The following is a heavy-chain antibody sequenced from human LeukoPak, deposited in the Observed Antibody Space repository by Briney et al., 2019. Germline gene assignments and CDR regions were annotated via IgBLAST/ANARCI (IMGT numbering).Heavy chain of an antibody. J-gene: IGHJ2*01. CDR1: GFVFSSHA. D-gene: IGHD3-10*01. CDR2: ISWNSGSL. Sequence: PGGSLRLSCVASGFVFSSHAMFWVRQAPGKGLERVSGISWNSGSLAYADSVKGRFTISRDNAKNSLYLQMNSLRTEDTALYYCARGLGGDQGYFDLWGRGTLATVSS. V-gene: IGHV3-9*01. CDR3: ARGLGGDQGYFDL.